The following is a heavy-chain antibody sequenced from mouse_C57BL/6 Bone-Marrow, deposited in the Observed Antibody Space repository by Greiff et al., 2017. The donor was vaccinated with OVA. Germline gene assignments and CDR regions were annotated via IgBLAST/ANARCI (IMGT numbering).Heavy chain of an antibody. Sequence: VQLQESGPELVKPGASVKISCKASGYAFSSSWMIWVKQRPGKGLEWIGRIYPGDGDTNYNGKFKGKATLTADKSSSTAYMQLSSLTSEDSAVYFCARGGTTVVDSFFDYWGQGTTLTVSS. V-gene: IGHV1-82*01. D-gene: IGHD1-1*01. J-gene: IGHJ2*01. CDR3: ARGGTTVVDSFFDY. CDR1: GYAFSSSW. CDR2: IYPGDGDT.